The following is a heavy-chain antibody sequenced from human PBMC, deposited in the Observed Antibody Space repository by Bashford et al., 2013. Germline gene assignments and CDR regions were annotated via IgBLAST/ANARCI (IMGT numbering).Heavy chain of an antibody. V-gene: IGHV1-8*01. Sequence: VASVKVSCKASGYTFTSYDINWVRQATGQGLEWMGWMNPNSGNTGYAQKFQGRVTMTRNTSISTAYMELSSLRSEDTAVYYCARKSAFLEWLLGAYYYYYGMDVWGQGTTVTVSS. D-gene: IGHD3-3*02. CDR2: MNPNSGNT. J-gene: IGHJ6*02. CDR1: GYTFTSYD. CDR3: ARKSAFLEWLLGAYYYYYGMDV.